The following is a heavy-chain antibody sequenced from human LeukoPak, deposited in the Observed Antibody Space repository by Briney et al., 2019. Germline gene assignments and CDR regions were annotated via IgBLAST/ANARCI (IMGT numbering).Heavy chain of an antibody. CDR2: ISTSSIYI. V-gene: IGHV3-11*06. J-gene: IGHJ4*02. Sequence: GGSLRLSCAASGFTFSDYYMSWIRQAPGKGLEWVSSISTSSIYIYYADSLKGRFTISRDNAKNSLYLQMNSLRAEDTAVYYCAALDNGRDYWGQGTLVTVSS. D-gene: IGHD1-14*01. CDR1: GFTFSDYY. CDR3: AALDNGRDY.